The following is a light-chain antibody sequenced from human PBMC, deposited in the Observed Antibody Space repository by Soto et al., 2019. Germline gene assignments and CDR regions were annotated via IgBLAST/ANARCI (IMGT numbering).Light chain of an antibody. CDR1: QSVSSNY. Sequence: IVLTQSPGTLCLSPAATATLSCRASQSVSSNYLVWYQQKPGQAPRLLIYGAYSRATGIPDRFSASGSGTDFTLTIRSLEPEDFAVYYCQQYGSSPAWTFGQGTKLDIK. J-gene: IGKJ1*01. CDR3: QQYGSSPAWT. V-gene: IGKV3-20*01. CDR2: GAY.